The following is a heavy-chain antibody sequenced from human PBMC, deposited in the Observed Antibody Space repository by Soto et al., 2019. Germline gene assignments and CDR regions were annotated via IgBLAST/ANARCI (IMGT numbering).Heavy chain of an antibody. J-gene: IGHJ6*02. D-gene: IGHD2-21*02. CDR2: INAGNGNT. CDR1: GYTFTSYA. CDR3: ARDGGDCGYRLAYYYYIGMDV. Sequence: ASVKVSCKASGYTFTSYAMHWVRQAPGQRLEWMGWINAGNGNTKYSQKFQGRVTITRDTSASTAYMELSGLRSEDTAVYYCARDGGDCGYRLAYYYYIGMDVWGQGTAVTVSS. V-gene: IGHV1-3*01.